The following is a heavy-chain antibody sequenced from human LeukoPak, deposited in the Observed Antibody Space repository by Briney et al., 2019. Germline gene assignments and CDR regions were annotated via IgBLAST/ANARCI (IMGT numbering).Heavy chain of an antibody. D-gene: IGHD6-13*01. J-gene: IGHJ4*02. CDR2: IYPNSGGT. CDR1: GYTFTGYF. Sequence: ASVKVSCKASGYTFTGYFLHWVRRAPGQGFEWVGWIYPNSGGTYYTQRFQGRVTMTRDTSISTAYMELSSLRSDDTAVYYCARAQSLAAPAGTFANSWGQGTLVTVSS. CDR3: ARAQSLAAPAGTFANS. V-gene: IGHV1-2*02.